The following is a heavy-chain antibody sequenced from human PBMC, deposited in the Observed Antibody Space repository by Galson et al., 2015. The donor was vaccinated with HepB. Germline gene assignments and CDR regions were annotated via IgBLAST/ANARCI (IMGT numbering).Heavy chain of an antibody. J-gene: IGHJ4*02. Sequence: SLRLSCAASGFTFSSYAMHWVRQAPGKGLEWVAVISYDGSNKYYADSVKGRFTISRDNSKNTLYLQMNSLRAEDTAVYYCAREKEMTMKLGGAFDYWGQGTLVTVSS. CDR1: GFTFSSYA. D-gene: IGHD4/OR15-4a*01. V-gene: IGHV3-30*04. CDR2: ISYDGSNK. CDR3: AREKEMTMKLGGAFDY.